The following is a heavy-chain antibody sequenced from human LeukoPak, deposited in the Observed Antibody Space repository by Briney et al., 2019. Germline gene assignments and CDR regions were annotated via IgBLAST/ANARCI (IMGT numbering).Heavy chain of an antibody. J-gene: IGHJ4*02. CDR1: GFTVSSNY. D-gene: IGHD3-3*01. Sequence: GGSLRLSCAASGFTVSSNYMSWVRQAPGKGLEWVSVIYSGGSTYYADSVKGRFTISRDNSKNTLYLQMNSLRAEDTAVYYCAGGEGPITIFGVVTPFDYWGQGTLVTVSS. CDR3: AGGEGPITIFGVVTPFDY. CDR2: IYSGGST. V-gene: IGHV3-66*02.